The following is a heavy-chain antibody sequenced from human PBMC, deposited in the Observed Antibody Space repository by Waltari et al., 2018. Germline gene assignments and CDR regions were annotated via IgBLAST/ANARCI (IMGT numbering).Heavy chain of an antibody. J-gene: IGHJ3*02. V-gene: IGHV3-7*01. CDR1: GFTFSTDW. CDR3: SIRLDI. Sequence: EVQLVESGGGLVQPGGSLRLSCEASGFTFSTDWMDWVRQAPGKGLQWVANINQDGGEKYYLDSVKGRFTISRDNAKKSVYLEMNSLRAEDTAIYYCSIRLDIWGRGTMVAVSS. CDR2: INQDGGEK.